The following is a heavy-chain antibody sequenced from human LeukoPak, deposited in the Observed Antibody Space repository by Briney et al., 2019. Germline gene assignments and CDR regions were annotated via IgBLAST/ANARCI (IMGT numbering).Heavy chain of an antibody. CDR3: ARLYSSSPANH. Sequence: SETLSLTCTVSGGSISSYTYYWGWIRQPPGKGLEWIGSIYYSGSTYYNPSLKSRVTISVDTSKNQFSLKLSSVTAADTAVYYCARLYSSSPANHWGQGTLVTVSS. CDR1: GGSISSYTYY. J-gene: IGHJ5*02. D-gene: IGHD6-6*01. V-gene: IGHV4-39*01. CDR2: IYYSGST.